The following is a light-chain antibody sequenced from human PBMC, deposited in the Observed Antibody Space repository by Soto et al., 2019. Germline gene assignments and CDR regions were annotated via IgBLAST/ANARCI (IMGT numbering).Light chain of an antibody. CDR3: FLSYNGPFV. J-gene: IGLJ1*01. V-gene: IGLV7-46*01. Sequence: VPGQPSSLSGKSGGPLTLPSGSTTGAVANGHYPYWFQQKRGKAPRTLIYDTTNRHSWTAAPGSGPLLGGKAALTVSGAQTEDEAEYYCFLSYNGPFVFGTGTKVTV. CDR2: DTT. CDR1: TGAVANGHY.